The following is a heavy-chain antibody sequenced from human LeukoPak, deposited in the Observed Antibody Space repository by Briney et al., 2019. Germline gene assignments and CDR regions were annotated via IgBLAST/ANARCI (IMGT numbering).Heavy chain of an antibody. CDR2: ITDSGGST. Sequence: GGSLRLSCAASGFTVSSNYMSWVRQAPGKGLEWVSDITDSGGSTYYADSVKGRFTISRDNSKNTLYLQMNSLRAEDTAVYYCAKDQYGEAFDIWGPGTMVTVSS. V-gene: IGHV3-23*01. CDR1: GFTVSSNY. D-gene: IGHD4-17*01. CDR3: AKDQYGEAFDI. J-gene: IGHJ3*02.